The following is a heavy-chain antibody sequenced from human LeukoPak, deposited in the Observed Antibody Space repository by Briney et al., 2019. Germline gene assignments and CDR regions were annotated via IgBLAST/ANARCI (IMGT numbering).Heavy chain of an antibody. CDR1: GYTFTSYD. J-gene: IGHJ5*02. CDR2: MNPNSGNT. Sequence: ASVKVSCKASGYTFTSYDINWVRQATGQGLEWMGWMNPNSGNTGYAQKFQGRVAMTRNTSISTAYMELSSLRSEDTAVYYCARSGSTTYNWFDPWGQGTLVTVSS. CDR3: ARSGSTTYNWFDP. V-gene: IGHV1-8*01. D-gene: IGHD2-15*01.